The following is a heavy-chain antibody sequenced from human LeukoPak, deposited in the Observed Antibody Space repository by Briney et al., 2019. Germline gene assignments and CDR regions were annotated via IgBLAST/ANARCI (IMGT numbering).Heavy chain of an antibody. CDR3: ARGASLRYFDWLLGDYFDY. Sequence: PSETLSLTCTVSGGSISSGGYYWSWIRQPPGKGLEWIGYIYHSGSTYYNPSLKSRVTISVDRSKNQFSLKLSSVTAADTAVYYCARGASLRYFDWLLGDYFDYWGQGTLVTVSS. CDR1: GGSISSGGYY. J-gene: IGHJ4*02. V-gene: IGHV4-30-2*01. CDR2: IYHSGST. D-gene: IGHD3-9*01.